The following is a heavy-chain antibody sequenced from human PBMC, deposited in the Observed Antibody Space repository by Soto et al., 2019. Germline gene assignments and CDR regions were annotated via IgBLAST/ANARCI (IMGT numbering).Heavy chain of an antibody. Sequence: GGSLRLSCAASGFKFSNYAMSWVRQAPGKGLEWVSLISATGGGTYYADSVKGRFTISRDNSHNTLYLQVHSLTAEDTAVYYCAKDRRAGGNSALYFDFWGQGAQVTVSS. V-gene: IGHV3-23*01. CDR2: ISATGGGT. CDR1: GFKFSNYA. D-gene: IGHD3-16*01. J-gene: IGHJ4*02. CDR3: AKDRRAGGNSALYFDF.